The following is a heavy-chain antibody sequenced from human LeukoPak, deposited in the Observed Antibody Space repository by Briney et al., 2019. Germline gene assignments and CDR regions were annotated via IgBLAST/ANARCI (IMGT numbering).Heavy chain of an antibody. Sequence: SVKVSCKASGCTFSSYAISWVRQAPGQGLEGVGMIIPILGIANYAQKFQGRVTITADKSPSTAYMEMSSVKSKDTAVYSCARADNYGDYVGDYWGQGTLVTVSS. J-gene: IGHJ4*02. CDR3: ARADNYGDYVGDY. CDR2: IIPILGIA. D-gene: IGHD4-17*01. V-gene: IGHV1-69*04. CDR1: GCTFSSYA.